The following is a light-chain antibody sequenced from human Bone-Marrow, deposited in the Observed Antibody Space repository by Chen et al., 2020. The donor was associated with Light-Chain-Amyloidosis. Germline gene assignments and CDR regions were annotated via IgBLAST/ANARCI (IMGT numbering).Light chain of an antibody. CDR1: NSNIGINY. CDR3: ATWDSSLTVWM. Sequence: QSVLTQPPSVSAATGQKVTISCSGSNSNIGINYVSWYQQLPGTSPKLLIYENNQRPSEIPARFAGSKSGTSATLGVAGLQTGDEADYYCATWDSSLTVWMFGGGTKLTVL. J-gene: IGLJ3*02. V-gene: IGLV1-51*02. CDR2: ENN.